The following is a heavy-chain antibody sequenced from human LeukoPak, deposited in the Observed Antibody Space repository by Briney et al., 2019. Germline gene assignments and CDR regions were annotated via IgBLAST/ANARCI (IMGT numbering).Heavy chain of an antibody. V-gene: IGHV3-30*04. J-gene: IGHJ4*02. Sequence: GRSLRLSCTASGFTFGDHAMSWVRQAPGKGLEWVAVISYDGSNKYYADSVKGRFTISRDNSKNTLYLQMNSLRAEDTAVYYCAKLTGVAGTGDYWGQGTLVTVSS. CDR1: GFTFGDHA. CDR3: AKLTGVAGTGDY. D-gene: IGHD6-19*01. CDR2: ISYDGSNK.